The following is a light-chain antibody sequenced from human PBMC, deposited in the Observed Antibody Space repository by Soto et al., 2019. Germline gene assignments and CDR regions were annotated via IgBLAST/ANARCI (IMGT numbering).Light chain of an antibody. CDR3: CSYVGATTYV. J-gene: IGLJ1*01. CDR1: SSTVGGFNV. V-gene: IGLV2-23*01. CDR2: EGI. Sequence: VLTQPAYVSGSPGQSINIYSTGTSSTVGGFNVVSWYQQHPGKAPKVIIYEGIKRPSGVSNRFSGSNSGSTASLTISGLQAEDEADYYCCSYVGATTYVFGTGTKVTVL.